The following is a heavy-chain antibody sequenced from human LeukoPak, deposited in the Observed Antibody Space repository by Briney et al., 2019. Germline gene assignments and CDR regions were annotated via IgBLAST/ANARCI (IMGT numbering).Heavy chain of an antibody. CDR2: ISSSSSTI. Sequence: GGSLRLSCAASGFTFSSYSMNWVRQAPGKGLEWVSYISSSSSTIYYADSVEGRFTISRDSVKNSLYLQMTSVRADDTAMYYCVRDDYDFWSGYLRYFEFWGQGTLVTVSS. CDR1: GFTFSSYS. V-gene: IGHV3-48*04. J-gene: IGHJ4*02. D-gene: IGHD3-3*01. CDR3: VRDDYDFWSGYLRYFEF.